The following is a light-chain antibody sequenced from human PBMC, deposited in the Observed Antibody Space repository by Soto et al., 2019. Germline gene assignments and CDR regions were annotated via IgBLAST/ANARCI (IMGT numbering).Light chain of an antibody. J-gene: IGKJ5*01. CDR2: DAS. Sequence: AIQLTQSPSSLSASVGDRVTITCRASQGISSALAWYQQKPGKAPKLLIYDASSLESGVPSRFSGSGSATDFTLTISSLQSEDFAAYYCQQFNSYPSITFGQGTRLEIK. V-gene: IGKV1-13*02. CDR3: QQFNSYPSIT. CDR1: QGISSA.